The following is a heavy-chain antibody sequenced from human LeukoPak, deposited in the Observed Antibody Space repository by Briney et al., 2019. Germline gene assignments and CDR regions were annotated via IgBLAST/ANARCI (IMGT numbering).Heavy chain of an antibody. D-gene: IGHD3-22*01. V-gene: IGHV3-49*04. J-gene: IGHJ4*02. Sequence: PGGSLRLSCTASGFTFGDYAMSWVRQAPGKGLEWGGFIRSKAYGGTTEYAASVKGRFTISRDDSKSIAYLQMNSLKTEDTAVYYCTRDSHGSSYYDSSGYSNYWGQGTLVTVSS. CDR3: TRDSHGSSYYDSSGYSNY. CDR1: GFTFGDYA. CDR2: IRSKAYGGTT.